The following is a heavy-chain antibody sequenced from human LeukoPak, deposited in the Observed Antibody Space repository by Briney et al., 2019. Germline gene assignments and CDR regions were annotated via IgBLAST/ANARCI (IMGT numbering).Heavy chain of an antibody. V-gene: IGHV3-7*01. J-gene: IGHJ4*02. CDR3: ARRRYDASGYYPSRGRYFDY. Sequence: PGGSLRLSCAASGFTFSSYWMNWVRQAPGKGLEWVANIKQDGSEKYYVDSVKGRFTISRDNAKNSLYLQMNSLRAEDTAVYYCARRRYDASGYYPSRGRYFDYWGQGTLVTVSS. CDR2: IKQDGSEK. D-gene: IGHD3-22*01. CDR1: GFTFSSYW.